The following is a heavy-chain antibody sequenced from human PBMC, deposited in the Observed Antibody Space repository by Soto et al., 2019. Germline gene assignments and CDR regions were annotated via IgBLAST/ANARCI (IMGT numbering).Heavy chain of an antibody. V-gene: IGHV1-18*01. CDR1: GYTFTSYG. CDR2: ISTYNGNT. CDR3: ARGDYGDSLWFDP. J-gene: IGHJ5*02. Sequence: QVQLVQAGAEVKKPGASVKVSCKASGYTFTSYGISWLRQAPGQGLEWMGWISTYNGNTNYVQKAKGRVTMTTDTSTSTAYMEVRGLRSDDTAVYYGARGDYGDSLWFDPWGQGTLVTVSS. D-gene: IGHD4-17*01.